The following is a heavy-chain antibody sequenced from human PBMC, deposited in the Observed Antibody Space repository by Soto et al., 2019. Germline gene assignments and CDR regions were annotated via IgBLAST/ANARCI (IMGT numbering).Heavy chain of an antibody. Sequence: SETLSLTCTVSGGSITGGSISSTTYYWGWVRQPPGKGLEWIASFFIGGNTYYNPSLKSRVTISVDTSKNQFSLKLSSVTAADTAVYYCARHHDSWGQGTLVTVSS. CDR3: ARHHDS. CDR1: GGSITGGSISSTTYY. J-gene: IGHJ4*02. CDR2: FFIGGNT. V-gene: IGHV4-39*01.